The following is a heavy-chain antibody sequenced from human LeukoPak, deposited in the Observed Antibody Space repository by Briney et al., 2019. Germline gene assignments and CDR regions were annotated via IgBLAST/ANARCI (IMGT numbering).Heavy chain of an antibody. CDR1: GGSIISYY. CDR2: IYYSGST. Sequence: SETLSLTCTVSGGSIISYYWSWIRQPPGKGLEWIGYIYYSGSTNYNPSLKSRVTISVDTSKNQFSLKLSSVTAADTAVYYCARGKEYSSSSSFYYGMDVWGQGTTVTVSS. D-gene: IGHD6-6*01. CDR3: ARGKEYSSSSSFYYGMDV. V-gene: IGHV4-59*08. J-gene: IGHJ6*02.